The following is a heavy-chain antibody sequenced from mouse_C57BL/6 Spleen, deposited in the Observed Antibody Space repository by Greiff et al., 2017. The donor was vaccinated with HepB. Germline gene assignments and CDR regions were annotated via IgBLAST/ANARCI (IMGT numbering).Heavy chain of an antibody. V-gene: IGHV1-15*01. CDR1: GYTFTDYE. CDR2: IDPETGGT. CDR3: TRHYRGY. Sequence: VQVVESGAELVRPGASVTLSCKASGYTFTDYEMHWVKQTPVHGLEWIGAIDPETGGTAYNQKFKGKAILTADKSSSTAYMELRSLTSEDSAVYYCTRHYRGYWGQGTTLTVSS. D-gene: IGHD2-12*01. J-gene: IGHJ2*01.